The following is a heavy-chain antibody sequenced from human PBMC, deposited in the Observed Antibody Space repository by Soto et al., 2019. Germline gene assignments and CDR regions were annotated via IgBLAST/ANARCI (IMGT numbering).Heavy chain of an antibody. CDR3: AREFKAYYYGSGSLRGFDP. CDR2: INHSGST. V-gene: IGHV4-34*01. CDR1: GGSFSGYY. D-gene: IGHD3-10*01. Sequence: SETLSLTCAVYGGSFSGYYWSWIRQPPGKGLEWIGEINHSGSTNYNPSLKSRVTISVDTSKNQFSLKLSSVTAADTAVYYCAREFKAYYYGSGSLRGFDPWGQGTLVTVSS. J-gene: IGHJ5*02.